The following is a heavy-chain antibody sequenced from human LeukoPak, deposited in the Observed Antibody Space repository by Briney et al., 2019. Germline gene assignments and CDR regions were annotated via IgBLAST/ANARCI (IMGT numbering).Heavy chain of an antibody. CDR3: VRETMYAFDM. CDR1: GFTFSGYS. Sequence: GGSLRLSCAASGFTFSGYSMNWVRQAPGKGLEWVSYISGSSSGIYYADSVKGRFTISRDNANKSLYLQMNSLRDEDTAVYYCVRETMYAFDMWGQGTIVTVSS. CDR2: ISGSSSGI. D-gene: IGHD1/OR15-1a*01. J-gene: IGHJ3*02. V-gene: IGHV3-48*02.